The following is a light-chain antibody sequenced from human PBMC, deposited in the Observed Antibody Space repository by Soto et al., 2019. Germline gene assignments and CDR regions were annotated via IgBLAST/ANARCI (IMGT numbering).Light chain of an antibody. CDR3: FLFDSGARV. CDR1: TGAVTSGNF. Sequence: QAVVTQEPSLTVSPGGTVTLTCGSSTGAVTSGNFPYWFQQKPGQAPRTLIYDASDKHSSTPARFSGSLVGGKAALTLSGAQQDDEDEYCCFLFDSGARVFGGGTKLTVL. CDR2: DAS. J-gene: IGLJ3*02. V-gene: IGLV7-46*01.